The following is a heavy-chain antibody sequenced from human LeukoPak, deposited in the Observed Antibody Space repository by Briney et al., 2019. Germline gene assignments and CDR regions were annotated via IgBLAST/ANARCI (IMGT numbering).Heavy chain of an antibody. CDR2: ISAYNGNT. CDR1: GGTFSSYA. J-gene: IGHJ4*02. CDR3: ARGETGYSSSWRDFDY. D-gene: IGHD6-13*01. V-gene: IGHV1-18*01. Sequence: GASVKVSCKASGGTFSSYAISWVRQAPGQGLEWMGWISAYNGNTNYAQKLQGRVTMTTDTSTSTAYMELRSLRSDDTAVYYCARGETGYSSSWRDFDYWGQGTLVTVSS.